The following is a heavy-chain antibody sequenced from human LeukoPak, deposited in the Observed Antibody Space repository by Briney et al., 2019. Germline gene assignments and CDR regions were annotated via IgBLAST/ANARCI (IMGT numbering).Heavy chain of an antibody. CDR2: INPSGGST. J-gene: IGHJ6*02. V-gene: IGHV1-46*01. CDR3: ARVGAATDYYFYYGMDV. CDR1: GYTFTSYY. Sequence: VNLSCKASGYTFTSYYMHWVRQAPGQGLEWMGIINPSGGSTSYAEKFQGRVTMTRDTSTSTVYMELSSLRSEDTAVYYCARVGAATDYYFYYGMDVWGQGTTVTVFS. D-gene: IGHD2-15*01.